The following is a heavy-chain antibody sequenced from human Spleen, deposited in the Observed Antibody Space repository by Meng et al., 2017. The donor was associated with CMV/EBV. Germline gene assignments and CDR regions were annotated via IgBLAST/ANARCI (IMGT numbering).Heavy chain of an antibody. V-gene: IGHV3-30*03. CDR2: ISYDGTNK. CDR3: TRGEIFGVVIITRYFDY. J-gene: IGHJ4*02. Sequence: GGSLRLSCAVSGFTFSSYSMSWVRQAPGKGLEWVAVISYDGTNKYYADSVKGRFTISRDNSKNTLYLQMNSLSAADTAVYYCTRGEIFGVVIITRYFDYWGQGTLVTVSS. CDR1: GFTFSSYS. D-gene: IGHD3-3*01.